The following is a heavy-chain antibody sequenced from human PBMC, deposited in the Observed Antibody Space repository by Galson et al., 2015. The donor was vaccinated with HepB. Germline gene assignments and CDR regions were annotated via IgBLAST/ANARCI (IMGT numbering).Heavy chain of an antibody. CDR3: ARGQITIFGVVIIGVLDY. D-gene: IGHD3-3*01. V-gene: IGHV1-18*01. CDR1: GYTFTSYG. Sequence: SVKVSCKASGYTFTSYGISWVRQAPGQGLEWMGWISAYNGNTNYAQKLQGRVTMTTDTSTSTAYMELRSLRSDDTAVYYCARGQITIFGVVIIGVLDYWGQGTLVTVSS. CDR2: ISAYNGNT. J-gene: IGHJ4*02.